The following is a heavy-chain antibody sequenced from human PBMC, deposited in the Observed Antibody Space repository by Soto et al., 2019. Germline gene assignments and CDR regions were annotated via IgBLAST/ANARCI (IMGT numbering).Heavy chain of an antibody. CDR1: GFTFSSYA. Sequence: QVQLVESGGGVVQPGRSLRLSCAASGFTFSSYAMHWVRQAPGKGLEWVAVISYDGSNKYYADSVSGRFTISRDNSKNTLYLQMNSLRAEDTAVYYCARDLRHSYGYLEVDDYWGQGTLVTVSS. CDR3: ARDLRHSYGYLEVDDY. V-gene: IGHV3-30-3*01. D-gene: IGHD5-18*01. CDR2: ISYDGSNK. J-gene: IGHJ4*02.